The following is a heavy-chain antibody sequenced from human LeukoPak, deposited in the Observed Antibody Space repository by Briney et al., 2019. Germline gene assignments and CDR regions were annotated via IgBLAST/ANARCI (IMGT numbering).Heavy chain of an antibody. Sequence: TGGSLRLSCAASGFTFSSYAMHWVRQAPGKGLEYVSAISSNGGSTYYANSVKGRFTISRDNSKNTLYLQMGSLRAEDMAVYYCARERSLDHYDSSGYYYGDAFDIWGQGTMVTVSS. J-gene: IGHJ3*02. CDR3: ARERSLDHYDSSGYYYGDAFDI. CDR2: ISSNGGST. V-gene: IGHV3-64*01. D-gene: IGHD3-22*01. CDR1: GFTFSSYA.